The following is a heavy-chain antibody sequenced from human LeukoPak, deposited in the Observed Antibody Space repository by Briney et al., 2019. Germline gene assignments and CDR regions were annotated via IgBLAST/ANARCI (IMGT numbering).Heavy chain of an antibody. CDR3: ATVGRSGVALEK. D-gene: IGHD2-15*01. V-gene: IGHV3-23*03. Sequence: PGGSLRLSCAASGFTFSSYAMGGVRQAPGKGLEWISLIYSGGSTYYADSVMGRFTISRDNSKTTLFLQMNSLKAEDTAVYYCATVGRSGVALEKWGQGTLVTVSS. J-gene: IGHJ4*02. CDR2: IYSGGST. CDR1: GFTFSSYA.